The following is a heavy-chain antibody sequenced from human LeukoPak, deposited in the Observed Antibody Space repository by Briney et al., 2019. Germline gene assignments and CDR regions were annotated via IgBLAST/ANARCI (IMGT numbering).Heavy chain of an antibody. CDR3: ARDMGDYFDY. CDR1: GFTFSSYS. D-gene: IGHD1-26*01. V-gene: IGHV3-21*01. Sequence: PGGSLRLSCAASGFTFSSYSMNWVRQAPGKGLEWVSSISSSSSYIYYADSVKGRFTISRDDAKNSLYLQMNSLRAEDTAVYYCARDMGDYFDYWGQGTLVTVSS. J-gene: IGHJ4*02. CDR2: ISSSSSYI.